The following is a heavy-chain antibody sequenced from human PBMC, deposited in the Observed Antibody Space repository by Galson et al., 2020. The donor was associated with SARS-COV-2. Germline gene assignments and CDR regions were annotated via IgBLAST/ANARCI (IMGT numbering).Heavy chain of an antibody. CDR1: GFTFSSSA. J-gene: IGHJ4*02. Sequence: GSLRLSCRASGFTFSSSAMHWVRQAPGKGLEWVAIISYDGTKRYNLDSVKGRFTISRDNSKNTLFLQMDSLTTEDTAVYYCARETDGYTSGWYDYWGQGTLVTVSS. V-gene: IGHV3-30*04. CDR3: ARETDGYTSGWYDY. CDR2: ISYDGTKR. D-gene: IGHD6-13*01.